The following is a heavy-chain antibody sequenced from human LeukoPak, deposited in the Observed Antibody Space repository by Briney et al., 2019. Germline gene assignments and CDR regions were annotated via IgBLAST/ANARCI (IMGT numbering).Heavy chain of an antibody. CDR1: GDNVSELP. J-gene: IGHJ4*02. CDR3: ASLGYFDWSLNY. Sequence: ASVKVSCEVSGDNVSELPMYWVRQTPGKGLEWMGGFDPERGERIYAQKFQGRITMTEDTSTDTVYMQLSSLTSDDTAVYFCASLGYFDWSLNYWGQGTLVAVSS. D-gene: IGHD3-9*01. V-gene: IGHV1-24*01. CDR2: FDPERGER.